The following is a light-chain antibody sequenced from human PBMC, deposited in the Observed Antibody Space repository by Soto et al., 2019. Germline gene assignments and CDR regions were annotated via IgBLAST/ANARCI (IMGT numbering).Light chain of an antibody. Sequence: EVVLTQSPGTLSLSPGERAALSCRASQSVSSNYLAWYQQKPGQAPRLLIYDASNRATGIPARFSGSGSGTDFTLTISSLEPEDFAVYYCQQRSXXWTSGQXTKVDI. CDR3: QQRSXXWT. CDR1: QSVSSNY. J-gene: IGKJ1*01. V-gene: IGKV3-11*01. CDR2: DAS.